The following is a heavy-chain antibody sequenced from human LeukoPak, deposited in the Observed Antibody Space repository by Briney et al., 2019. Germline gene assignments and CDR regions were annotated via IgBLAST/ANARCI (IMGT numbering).Heavy chain of an antibody. CDR1: GFTFSSYW. D-gene: IGHD2-21*02. CDR3: ARDGDGDYVDY. CDR2: INSDGSST. Sequence: PGGSLRLSXAASGFTFSSYWMHWIRQAPGKGLVWVSRINSDGSSTSYADSVKGRFTISRDNAKNTLYLQMNSLRAEDTAVYYCARDGDGDYVDYWGQGTLVTVSS. V-gene: IGHV3-74*01. J-gene: IGHJ4*02.